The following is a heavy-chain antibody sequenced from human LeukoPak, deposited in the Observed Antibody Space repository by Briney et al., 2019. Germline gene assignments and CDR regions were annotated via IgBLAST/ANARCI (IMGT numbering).Heavy chain of an antibody. Sequence: PGGSLRLSCTASGFTFSNYAMTWVRQAPGKGLEWVSAISGSGGSTYYADSVKGRFTISRDNSKNTLYLQMNSLRAEDTAVYYCAKDSQDGMDVWGQGTTVTVSS. J-gene: IGHJ6*02. CDR2: ISGSGGST. V-gene: IGHV3-23*01. CDR1: GFTFSNYA. CDR3: AKDSQDGMDV.